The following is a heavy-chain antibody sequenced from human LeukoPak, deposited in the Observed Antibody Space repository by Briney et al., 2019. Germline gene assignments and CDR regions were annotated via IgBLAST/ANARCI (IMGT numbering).Heavy chain of an antibody. Sequence: PSETLSLTCTVSGGSISSSSYYWGWIRQPPGKGLEWIGTIYYSGSTYHNPSLKSRVTISVDTSKNQFSLKLSSVTAADTAVYYCARQGLYYYDSSGPDAFDIWGQGTMVTVSS. CDR3: ARQGLYYYDSSGPDAFDI. CDR1: GGSISSSSYY. V-gene: IGHV4-39*01. J-gene: IGHJ3*02. D-gene: IGHD3-22*01. CDR2: IYYSGST.